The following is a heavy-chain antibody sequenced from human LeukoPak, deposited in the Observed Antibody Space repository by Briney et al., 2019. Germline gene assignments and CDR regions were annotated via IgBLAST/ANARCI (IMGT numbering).Heavy chain of an antibody. CDR1: GDSVSSKCAA. J-gene: IGHJ5*02. D-gene: IGHD1-1*01. CDR2: TYYTSQWHN. V-gene: IGHV6-1*01. Sequence: SQTLSLTCAISGDSVSSKCAAWNWIRQSPSRGLEWLGRTYYTSQWHNDFAVSVKSRITINPDTSKNQFSLQLNSVTPEDTAVYYCARSTTPGSEHWFDPWGQGTLVTVSP. CDR3: ARSTTPGSEHWFDP.